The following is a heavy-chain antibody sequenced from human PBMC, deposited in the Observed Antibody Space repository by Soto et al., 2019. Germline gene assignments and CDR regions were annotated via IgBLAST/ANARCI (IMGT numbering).Heavy chain of an antibody. CDR1: GFSFSSYA. CDR3: AKGRGGYNYGLDS. V-gene: IGHV3-23*01. CDR2: ITTGGGST. D-gene: IGHD5-18*01. J-gene: IGHJ4*02. Sequence: EVQLLESGGGLVQPGGSLRLSCAASGFSFSSYAMAWVRQAPGKGLGWLSDITTGGGSTNYADSVKGRFTISRDNYRNTLFLQMNSLRAEDTATYYCAKGRGGYNYGLDSWGQGTLVTVSS.